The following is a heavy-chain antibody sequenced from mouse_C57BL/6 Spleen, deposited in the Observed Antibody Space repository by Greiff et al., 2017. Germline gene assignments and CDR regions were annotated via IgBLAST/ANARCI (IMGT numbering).Heavy chain of an antibody. J-gene: IGHJ4*01. CDR3: TRDRPWWTGYAMDY. CDR2: ISSGGDYI. D-gene: IGHD1-1*02. V-gene: IGHV5-9-1*02. CDR1: GFTFSSYA. Sequence: EVMLVESGEGLVKPGGSLKLSCAASGFTFSSYAMSWVRQTPEKRLEWVADISSGGDYIYYADTVKGRFTISRDNARNTLYLQMSSLKSEDTAMYYCTRDRPWWTGYAMDYWGQGTSVTVSS.